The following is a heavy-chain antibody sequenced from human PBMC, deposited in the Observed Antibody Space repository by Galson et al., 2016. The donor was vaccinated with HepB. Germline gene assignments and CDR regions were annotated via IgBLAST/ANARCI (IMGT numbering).Heavy chain of an antibody. Sequence: SETLSLTCGVYGGSFSDYLWTWIRQPPGKGLEWIGEINHRGNTKYKPSIKSRVTISVDTFKNQFSLKLNSLTAADTAVYYWASLEGFCSGGSCRFPWGQGTRVTVSS. CDR3: ASLEGFCSGGSCRFP. CDR1: GGSFSDYL. J-gene: IGHJ3*01. V-gene: IGHV4-34*01. D-gene: IGHD2-15*01. CDR2: INHRGNT.